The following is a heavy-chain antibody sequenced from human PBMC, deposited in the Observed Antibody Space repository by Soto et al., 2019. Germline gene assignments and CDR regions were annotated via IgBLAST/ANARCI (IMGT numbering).Heavy chain of an antibody. CDR2: INHLTTT. CDR3: ARGYDTALAPIF. Sequence: SETLSLTCAVYGGSFSSYHWSWIRQTPGKGLEWIGEINHLTTTNYNPSLKSRVIISLDTPKNQSSLKLSSVTAADTAVYYCARGYDTALAPIFWGQGILVTVS. J-gene: IGHJ4*02. V-gene: IGHV4-34*01. D-gene: IGHD5-18*01. CDR1: GGSFSSYH.